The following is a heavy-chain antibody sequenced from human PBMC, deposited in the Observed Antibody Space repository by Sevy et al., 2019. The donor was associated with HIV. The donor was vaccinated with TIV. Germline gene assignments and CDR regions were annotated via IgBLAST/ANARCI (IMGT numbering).Heavy chain of an antibody. CDR2: ISYDGTNK. CDR3: VREPLSYSSGWYEYFDY. V-gene: IGHV3-30-3*01. J-gene: IGHJ4*02. D-gene: IGHD6-19*01. Sequence: GGCLRLSCAASGFTFSSYAMHWIRQPPGKGLEWMAVISYDGTNKYYADSVKGRFTISRDNPKNTLYLQMSSLRTEDAAIYYDVREPLSYSSGWYEYFDYCGQGTLVTVSS. CDR1: GFTFSSYA.